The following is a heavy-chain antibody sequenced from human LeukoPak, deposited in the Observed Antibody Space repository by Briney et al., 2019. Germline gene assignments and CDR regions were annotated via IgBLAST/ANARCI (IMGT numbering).Heavy chain of an antibody. V-gene: IGHV3-74*01. J-gene: IGHJ4*02. D-gene: IGHD1-26*01. CDR3: ARDGRSGNFDK. CDR1: GFTFSGYW. CDR2: IRSDGSIT. Sequence: GGSLRLSCAASGFTFSGYWMHWVRQGPGKGLAWVSVIRSDGSITTYADSVKGRFTISRDTAKNTLYLQMNSLRAEDTAVYYCARDGRSGNFDKWGQGTLVSVSS.